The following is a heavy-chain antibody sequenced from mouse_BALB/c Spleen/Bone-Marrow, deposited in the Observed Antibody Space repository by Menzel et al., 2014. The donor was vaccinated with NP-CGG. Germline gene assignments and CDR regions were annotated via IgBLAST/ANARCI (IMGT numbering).Heavy chain of an antibody. Sequence: EVMLVESGGGLVKPGGSLKLSCAASGFTFSSYTMSWVRQTPEKRLEWVATIRSGGSYTYYPDSVKGRFTISRDNAKNTLYLQMSSLKSEDTAMYYCTRSYYRYDEEAWFAYWGQGTLVTGSA. CDR1: GFTFSSYT. J-gene: IGHJ3*01. CDR3: TRSYYRYDEEAWFAY. CDR2: IRSGGSYT. D-gene: IGHD2-14*01. V-gene: IGHV5-6-4*01.